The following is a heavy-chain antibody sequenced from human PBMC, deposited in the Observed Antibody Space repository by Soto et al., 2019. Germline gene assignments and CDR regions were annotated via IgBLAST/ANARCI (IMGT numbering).Heavy chain of an antibody. J-gene: IGHJ6*03. V-gene: IGHV4-34*01. Sequence: PSETLSLTCAVYGGSFSGYYWSWIRQPPGKGLEWIGEINHSGSTNYNPSLKSRVTISVDTSKNQFSLKLSSVTAADTAVYYCARGSDSSSPGDYYYYYMDVWGKGNTVTVSS. CDR1: GGSFSGYY. CDR3: ARGSDSSSPGDYYYYYMDV. CDR2: INHSGST. D-gene: IGHD6-13*01.